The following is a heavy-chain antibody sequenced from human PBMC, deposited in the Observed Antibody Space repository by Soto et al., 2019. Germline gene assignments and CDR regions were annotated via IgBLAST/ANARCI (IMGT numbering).Heavy chain of an antibody. CDR2: ISSNGSST. V-gene: IGHV3-74*01. Sequence: PGGSLRLSCAASGFTFSSYAMSWVRQAPGKGLVWVSGISSNGSSTCYADSVKGRFTISRDNAKNTLYLQMNSLRAEDTAVYYCVRTSLVVAAATREDYWGQGTLVTVSS. J-gene: IGHJ4*02. CDR3: VRTSLVVAAATREDY. CDR1: GFTFSSYA. D-gene: IGHD2-15*01.